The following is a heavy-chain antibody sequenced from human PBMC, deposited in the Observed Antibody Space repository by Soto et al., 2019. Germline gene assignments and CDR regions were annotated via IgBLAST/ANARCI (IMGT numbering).Heavy chain of an antibody. CDR2: ISGSGGST. D-gene: IGHD4-17*01. CDR3: AKDPSYGDDAGYCDY. V-gene: IGHV3-23*01. Sequence: EVQLLESGGGLVQPGGSLRLSCAASGFTFSSYAMSWVRQAPGKGREWVSAISGSGGSTYYADSVKGRVTISRDNSKNTLYLQRNSLRAEDTAGYYGAKDPSYGDDAGYCDYWGQGALVTVSA. J-gene: IGHJ4*02. CDR1: GFTFSSYA.